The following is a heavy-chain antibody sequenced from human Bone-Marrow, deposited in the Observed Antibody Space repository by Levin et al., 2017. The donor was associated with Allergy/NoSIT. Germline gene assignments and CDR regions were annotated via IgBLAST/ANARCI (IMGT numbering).Heavy chain of an antibody. J-gene: IGHJ5*01. CDR1: GFTFSSYA. Sequence: PGGSLRLSCVASGFTFSSYAMSWVRQAPGKGLEWVTSVSSRGENTNYADSVRGRFTISRDNSKNTLYLEMSTLRAEATAVYFCAKDRVPTMWCPYHWFDSWGLGTLVTVSS. CDR3: AKDRVPTMWCPYHWFDS. V-gene: IGHV3-23*01. D-gene: IGHD5-12*01. CDR2: VSSRGENT.